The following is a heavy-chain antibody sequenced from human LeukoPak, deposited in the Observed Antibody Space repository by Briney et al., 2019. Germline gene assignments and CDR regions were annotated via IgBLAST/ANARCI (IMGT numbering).Heavy chain of an antibody. Sequence: ASVKVSCKASGYTFTSYYMHWVRQAPGQGREGMGIINPSGGSTSYAQKFQGRVTMTRDTYTSTVYMELSSLRSEDTAVYYCARARGYYYDSSGYYYPNDTRYYYYYYMDVWGKGTTVTVSS. V-gene: IGHV1-46*01. CDR2: INPSGGST. CDR1: GYTFTSYY. J-gene: IGHJ6*03. D-gene: IGHD3-22*01. CDR3: ARARGYYYDSSGYYYPNDTRYYYYYYMDV.